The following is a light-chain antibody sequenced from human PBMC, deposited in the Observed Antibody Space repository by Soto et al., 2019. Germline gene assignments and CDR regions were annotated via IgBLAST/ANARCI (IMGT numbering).Light chain of an antibody. J-gene: IGKJ1*01. CDR1: QTISSW. Sequence: DIQMTQSPSTLSASVRDRVTITCRASQTISSWLAWFQQRPGRAPKFLIYKASSLKNGVPLRFSGSGSGTDFTLTISSLQPEDFATYFCQQYNTYPLTFGQGTKVDIK. CDR2: KAS. CDR3: QQYNTYPLT. V-gene: IGKV1-5*03.